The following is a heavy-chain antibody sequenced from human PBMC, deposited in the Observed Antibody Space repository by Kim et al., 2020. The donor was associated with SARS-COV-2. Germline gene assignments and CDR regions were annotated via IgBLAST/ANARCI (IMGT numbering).Heavy chain of an antibody. Sequence: NYAQKLQGRVTMTTDTSTSTAYMELRSLRSDDTAVYYCARDQAFATTVVVWGQGTLVTVSS. J-gene: IGHJ4*02. V-gene: IGHV1-18*01. D-gene: IGHD4-17*01. CDR3: ARDQAFATTVVV.